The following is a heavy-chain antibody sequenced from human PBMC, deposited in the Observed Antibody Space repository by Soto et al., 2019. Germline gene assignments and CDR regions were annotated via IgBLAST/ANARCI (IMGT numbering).Heavy chain of an antibody. J-gene: IGHJ6*02. CDR3: ARSQGSSTSLEIYYYYYSGMDV. D-gene: IGHD2-2*01. CDR1: GGTFGSYA. V-gene: IGHV1-69*01. Sequence: QVQLVQSGAEVKKPGSSVKVSCKASGGTFGSYAISWVRQAPGQGLEWMGGIIPIPGTANYAQKFQGRVTIAADESTSTAYMELSSLRSEDTAVYYCARSQGSSTSLEIYYYYYSGMDVWGQGTRVTVSS. CDR2: IIPIPGTA.